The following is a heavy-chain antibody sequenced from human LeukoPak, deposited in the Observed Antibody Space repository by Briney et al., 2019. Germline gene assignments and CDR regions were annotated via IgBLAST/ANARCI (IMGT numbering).Heavy chain of an antibody. Sequence: SETLSLTCAVYGGSLSGYYWSWIRQPPGKGLEWIGEINHSGSTNYNPSLKSRVTISVDTSKNQFSLKLSSVTAADTAVYYCARGLRFRPIGFWGQGTMVTVSS. CDR3: ARGLRFRPIGF. J-gene: IGHJ3*01. CDR2: INHSGST. V-gene: IGHV4-34*01. CDR1: GGSLSGYY. D-gene: IGHD3-16*01.